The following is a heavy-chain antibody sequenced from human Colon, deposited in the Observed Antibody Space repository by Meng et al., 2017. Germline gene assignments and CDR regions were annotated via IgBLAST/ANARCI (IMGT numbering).Heavy chain of an antibody. V-gene: IGHV4-4*02. CDR3: ASRGFSYGYVSF. D-gene: IGHD5-18*01. Sequence: QVRRQESGPGLLKPSGTLSPPCAVSGGSLSNSNWWSWVRQSTGKGLEWIGEIYHSGNTNYNPSLKSRVTISVDKSKNQFSLKVSSVTAADTAVYYCASRGFSYGYVSFWGQGTLVTVSS. CDR2: IYHSGNT. CDR1: GGSLSNSNW. J-gene: IGHJ4*02.